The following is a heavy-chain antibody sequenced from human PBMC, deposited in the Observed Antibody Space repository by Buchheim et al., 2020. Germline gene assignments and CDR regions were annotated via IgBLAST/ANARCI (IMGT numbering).Heavy chain of an antibody. CDR2: INHSGST. CDR3: ARWSQQLAPYYYYGMDV. J-gene: IGHJ6*02. D-gene: IGHD6-13*01. CDR1: GGSFSGYY. V-gene: IGHV4-34*01. Sequence: QVQLQQWGAGLLKPSETLSLTCAVYGGSFSGYYWSWIRQPPGKGLEWIGEINHSGSTNYNPSLKSRVTISVDTSKHQFSLKLSSVTAADTAVYYCARWSQQLAPYYYYGMDVWGQGTT.